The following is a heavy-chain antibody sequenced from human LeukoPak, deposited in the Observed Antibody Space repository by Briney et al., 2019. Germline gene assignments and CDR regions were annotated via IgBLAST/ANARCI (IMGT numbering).Heavy chain of an antibody. CDR2: ISAYNGNT. J-gene: IGHJ4*02. V-gene: IGHV1-18*01. Sequence: GASVKVACKASGYTFTSYGISWVRQAPGQGLEWMGWISAYNGNTNYAQRLQGRVTMTTDTSTSTAYMELRSLRSDDTAVYYCARALWFGESFDYWGQGTLVTVSS. CDR3: ARALWFGESFDY. D-gene: IGHD3-10*01. CDR1: GYTFTSYG.